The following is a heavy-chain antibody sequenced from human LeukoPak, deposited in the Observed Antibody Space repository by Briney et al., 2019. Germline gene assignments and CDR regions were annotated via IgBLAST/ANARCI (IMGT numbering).Heavy chain of an antibody. CDR3: AREGGAQYSSGWLPRDYYFDY. CDR2: INHSGST. V-gene: IGHV4-34*01. Sequence: PSETLSLTCAVYGGSFSGYYWSWIRQPPGKGLEWIGEINHSGSTNYNPSLKSRVTISVDTSKNQFSLKLSSVTAADTAVYYWAREGGAQYSSGWLPRDYYFDYWGQGTLVTVSS. J-gene: IGHJ4*02. D-gene: IGHD6-19*01. CDR1: GGSFSGYY.